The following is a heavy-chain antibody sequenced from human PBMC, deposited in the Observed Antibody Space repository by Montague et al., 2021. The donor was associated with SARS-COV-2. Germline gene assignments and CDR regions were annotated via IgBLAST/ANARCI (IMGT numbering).Heavy chain of an antibody. J-gene: IGHJ4*02. Sequence: SLRLSCAASGFTFSGSPMSWVRQAPGKGLEWVSVIHSGGRSSYYGKSVEGRFTVSRDNSKNTVYLQMNNLRAEDTAVYYCAKVGDLMAGDSLVNLDNWGQGTLVIVSS. V-gene: IGHV3-23*03. CDR1: GFTFSGSP. D-gene: IGHD2-21*01. CDR2: IHSGGRSS. CDR3: AKVGDLMAGDSLVNLDN.